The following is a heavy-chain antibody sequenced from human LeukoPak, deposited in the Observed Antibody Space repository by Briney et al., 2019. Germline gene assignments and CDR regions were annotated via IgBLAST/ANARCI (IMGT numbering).Heavy chain of an antibody. D-gene: IGHD3/OR15-3a*01. J-gene: IGHJ4*02. Sequence: SETLSLTCTVPGVSISSSNSYWGWIRQPPGKGLEWIGSIYYSGNTYYNASLKSQVSISIDTSKNQFSLRLTSVTAADTAVYYCARQTGSGLFILPGGQGTLVTVSS. CDR3: ARQTGSGLFILP. CDR2: IYYSGNT. V-gene: IGHV4-39*01. CDR1: GVSISSSNSY.